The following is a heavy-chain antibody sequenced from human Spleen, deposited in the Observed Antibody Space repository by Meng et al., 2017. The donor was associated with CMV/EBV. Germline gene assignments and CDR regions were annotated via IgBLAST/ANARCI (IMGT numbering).Heavy chain of an antibody. V-gene: IGHV3-30*04. CDR2: ISYDGSNK. D-gene: IGHD4-17*01. J-gene: IGHJ4*02. CDR1: SYA. CDR3: AKEMEGNDYGDYVFMGGTSDY. Sequence: SYAMHWVRQAPGKGLEWVAVISYDGSNKYYADSVKGRFTISRDNSKNTLYLQMNSLRAEDTAVYYCAKEMEGNDYGDYVFMGGTSDYWGQGTLVTVSS.